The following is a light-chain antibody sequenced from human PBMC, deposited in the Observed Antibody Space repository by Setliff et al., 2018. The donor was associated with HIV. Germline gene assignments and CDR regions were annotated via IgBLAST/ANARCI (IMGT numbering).Light chain of an antibody. CDR1: SSDVGGYNY. Sequence: QSALTQPASVSGSPGQSITISCTGTSSDVGGYNYVSWYQQHPGKAPKLIIYEVRHRPSGVSNRFSGSKSGNTASLTISGLQAEDEGDYYCSSYAVTNTLPFGTGTKVTVL. CDR2: EVR. CDR3: SSYAVTNTLP. V-gene: IGLV2-14*01. J-gene: IGLJ1*01.